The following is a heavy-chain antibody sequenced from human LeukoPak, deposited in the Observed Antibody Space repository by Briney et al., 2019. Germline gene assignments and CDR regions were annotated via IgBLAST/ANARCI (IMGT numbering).Heavy chain of an antibody. CDR3: AAPATYHYDSSTYPTYYYDAMDV. V-gene: IGHV1-2*02. D-gene: IGHD3-22*01. J-gene: IGHJ6*02. CDR2: INPNSGGT. CDR1: GYIFTGYS. Sequence: ASVKVSCKASGYIFTGYSVHWVRQAPGQGLEWMGWINPNSGGTNYAQTFQGRVTMTRDTSITTAYMELSRLRSDDTAVYYCAAPATYHYDSSTYPTYYYDAMDVWGQGTTVTVSS.